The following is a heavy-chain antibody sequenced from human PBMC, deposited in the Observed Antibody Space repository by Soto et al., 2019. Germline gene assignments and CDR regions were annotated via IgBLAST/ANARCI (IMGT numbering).Heavy chain of an antibody. Sequence: GGSLRLSCAASGFTFSSYGMHWVRQAPGKGLEWVAVIWYDGSNKYYADSVKGRFTISRDNSKNTLYLQMNSLRAEDTAMYYCARARYSSGWYVYSFDYWGQGTLVTVSS. V-gene: IGHV3-33*01. CDR3: ARARYSSGWYVYSFDY. CDR2: IWYDGSNK. D-gene: IGHD6-19*01. CDR1: GFTFSSYG. J-gene: IGHJ4*02.